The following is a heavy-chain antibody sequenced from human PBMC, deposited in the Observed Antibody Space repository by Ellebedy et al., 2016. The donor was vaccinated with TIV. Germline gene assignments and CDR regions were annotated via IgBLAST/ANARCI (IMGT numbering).Heavy chain of an antibody. CDR1: GFTVSSNY. CDR2: SGSGGTT. J-gene: IGHJ4*02. Sequence: GESLKISCAASGFTVSSNYMSWVRQAPGKGLEWVSGFSGSGGTTYYADSVKGRFTISRDNSKNTLFLQMNSLRAEDTAVYYCARSHDGFGSNYFDFWGQGTLVTVSS. CDR3: ARSHDGFGSNYFDF. V-gene: IGHV3-66*01. D-gene: IGHD3-10*01.